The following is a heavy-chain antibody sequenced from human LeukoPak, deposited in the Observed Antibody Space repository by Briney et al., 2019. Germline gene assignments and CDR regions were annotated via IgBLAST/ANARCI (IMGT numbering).Heavy chain of an antibody. D-gene: IGHD3-10*01. V-gene: IGHV3-11*04. J-gene: IGHJ2*01. CDR2: ISSSGSTI. CDR1: GFTFSDYY. Sequence: GGSRRLSCAASGFTFSDYYMSWIRQAPGKGLEWVSYISSSGSTIYYADSVKGRFTISRDNAKNSLYLQMNSLRAEDTAGYYCARSGNTGRNWYFDLWGRGTLVTVSS. CDR3: ARSGNTGRNWYFDL.